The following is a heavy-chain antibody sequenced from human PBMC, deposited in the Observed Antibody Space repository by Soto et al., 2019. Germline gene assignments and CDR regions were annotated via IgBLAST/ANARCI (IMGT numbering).Heavy chain of an antibody. CDR2: IYYTGDT. V-gene: IGHV4-59*01. CDR1: GASITSYY. D-gene: IGHD2-2*01. J-gene: IGHJ4*02. Sequence: QVQLQESGPGLVKPSETLSLTCTVSGASITSYYWSWIRQPPGQGLESLCYIYYTGDTNSNPSLNARLTTXIDTSKNQFSLKLSSVTAADTAIYYCARYARIPDYWGQGTLVTVSS. CDR3: ARYARIPDY.